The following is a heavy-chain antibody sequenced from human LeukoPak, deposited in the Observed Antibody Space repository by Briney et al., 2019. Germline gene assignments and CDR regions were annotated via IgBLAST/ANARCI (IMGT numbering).Heavy chain of an antibody. Sequence: GASVKLSCKASGYTFTSYDINWVRRSTGQGLEWMGWMNPNSGNTGYAQKFQARVTMTRNTSISPVYMELSSLRSEDTAVYYCARGLSSGDYWGQGTLVTVSS. V-gene: IGHV1-8*01. J-gene: IGHJ4*02. CDR1: GYTFTSYD. D-gene: IGHD6-19*01. CDR2: MNPNSGNT. CDR3: ARGLSSGDY.